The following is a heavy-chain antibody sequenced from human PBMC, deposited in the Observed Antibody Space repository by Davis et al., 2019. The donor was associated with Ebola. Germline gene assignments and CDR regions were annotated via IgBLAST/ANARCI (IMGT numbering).Heavy chain of an antibody. CDR2: IYYSGKS. V-gene: IGHV4-39*01. CDR1: GGAVSSGRYY. D-gene: IGHD3-22*01. Sequence: SETLSLTCTVFGGAVSSGRYYWAWIRQPPGKGLEWIGSIYYSGKSYNNPSLKSRLTISVDTSKNQFSLRLNSVTAADTAVYYCARHPAYETSGYSFDFWGQGTLVSVSS. J-gene: IGHJ4*02. CDR3: ARHPAYETSGYSFDF.